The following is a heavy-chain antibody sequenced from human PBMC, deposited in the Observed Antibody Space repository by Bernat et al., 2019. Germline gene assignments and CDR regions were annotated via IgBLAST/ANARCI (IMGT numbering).Heavy chain of an antibody. J-gene: IGHJ6*02. V-gene: IGHV3-21*01. CDR1: GFTFSSYS. D-gene: IGHD6-6*01. Sequence: EVQLVESGGGLVKPGGSLRLSCAASGFTFSSYSMNWVRQAPGKGLEWVSSISSSSSYIYYAASVKGRFTISRDNAKNSLYLQMNSLRAEDTAVYYCARDLKQLVGTYYYYGMDVWGQGTTVTVSS. CDR2: ISSSSSYI. CDR3: ARDLKQLVGTYYYYGMDV.